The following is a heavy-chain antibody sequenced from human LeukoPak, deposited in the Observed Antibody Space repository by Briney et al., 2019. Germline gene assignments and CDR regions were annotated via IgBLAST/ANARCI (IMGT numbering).Heavy chain of an antibody. CDR2: IYSVGST. CDR3: AKRPGTGEFVFDY. V-gene: IGHV3-66*04. D-gene: IGHD3-10*01. Sequence: PGGSLRLSCAASGFSVSANYMTWVRQATGKGLEWVSVIYSVGSTYYADSVKGRFTISRDNSKNTLYLQMNSLRSEDTAVYYCAKRPGTGEFVFDYWGQGTPVTVSS. CDR1: GFSVSANY. J-gene: IGHJ4*02.